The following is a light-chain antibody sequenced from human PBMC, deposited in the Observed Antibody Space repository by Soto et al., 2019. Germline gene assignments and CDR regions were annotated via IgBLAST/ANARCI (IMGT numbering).Light chain of an antibody. Sequence: EIVMTQSPATLSVSPGERATLSCRASESVSSNLAWYQQKPGQAPRLLIHDATSRATGIPARFSGSGSGTEFTLTISSLQSEDLAVYYCQHYNNWPPWTFGQGTKV. CDR2: DAT. V-gene: IGKV3D-15*01. CDR1: ESVSSN. J-gene: IGKJ1*01. CDR3: QHYNNWPPWT.